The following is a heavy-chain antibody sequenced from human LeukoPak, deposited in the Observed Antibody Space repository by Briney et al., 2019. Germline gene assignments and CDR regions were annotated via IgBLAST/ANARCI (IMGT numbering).Heavy chain of an antibody. J-gene: IGHJ3*02. CDR2: IYYSGST. V-gene: IGHV4-59*01. Sequence: SETLSLTCTVSGGSISSYYWSWIRQPPGKGLEWIGYIYYSGSTNYNPSLKSRVTISVDTSKNQFSLKLSSVTAADTAVYYCARVPYGDYEDAFDIWGQGTMVTVSP. D-gene: IGHD4-17*01. CDR1: GGSISSYY. CDR3: ARVPYGDYEDAFDI.